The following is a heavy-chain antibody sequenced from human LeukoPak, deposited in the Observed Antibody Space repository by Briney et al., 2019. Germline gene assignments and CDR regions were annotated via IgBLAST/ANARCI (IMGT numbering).Heavy chain of an antibody. CDR1: GGSISSYY. Sequence: SETLSLTCTVSGGSISSYYWSWIRQPAGKGLEWIGRIYTSGSTNYNPSLKSRVTMSVDTSKNQFSLKLSSVTAADTAVYYCARGYPREYDSSGYSPQFDYWGQGTLVTVSS. J-gene: IGHJ4*02. CDR2: IYTSGST. D-gene: IGHD3-22*01. V-gene: IGHV4-4*07. CDR3: ARGYPREYDSSGYSPQFDY.